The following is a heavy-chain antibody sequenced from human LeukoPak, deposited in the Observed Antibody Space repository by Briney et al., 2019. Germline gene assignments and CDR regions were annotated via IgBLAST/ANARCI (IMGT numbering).Heavy chain of an antibody. D-gene: IGHD5-24*01. V-gene: IGHV1-2*06. Sequence: ASVKVSCKASGYTFTGYYMHWVRQAPGQGLEWMGRINPNSGGTNYAQKFQGRVTMTRDTSISTAYMELSRLRSDDAAVYYCAREGDGYKRGDWYFDLWGRGTLVTVPS. CDR1: GYTFTGYY. CDR3: AREGDGYKRGDWYFDL. CDR2: INPNSGGT. J-gene: IGHJ2*01.